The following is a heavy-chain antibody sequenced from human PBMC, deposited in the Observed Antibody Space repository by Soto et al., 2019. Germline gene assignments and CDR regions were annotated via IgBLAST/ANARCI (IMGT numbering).Heavy chain of an antibody. CDR2: IKQDGSEK. CDR3: ARALPTLVLSAATPTTDYLMYF. Sequence: GGSLRLSCAASGFTFSSYAMSWVRQAPGRRLEWVANIKQDGSEKYYVDSVKGRFTISRDNAKNSLYLQMNSLRAEDTAVYYCARALPTLVLSAATPTTDYLMYFWGKGSTVTVYS. V-gene: IGHV3-7*01. D-gene: IGHD2-15*01. CDR1: GFTFSSYA. J-gene: IGHJ6*04.